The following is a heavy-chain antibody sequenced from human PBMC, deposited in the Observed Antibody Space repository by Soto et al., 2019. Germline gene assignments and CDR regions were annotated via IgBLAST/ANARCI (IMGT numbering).Heavy chain of an antibody. CDR1: GFSLSTSGVA. CDR3: ARRRITNFEY. J-gene: IGHJ4*02. V-gene: IGHV2-5*01. D-gene: IGHD1-20*01. Sequence: QITLKESGPTLVKPTQTLTLTCTFSGFSLSTSGVAVGWIRQPPGKALEWLAIIYSNDDRRYSPALNSRLTITKDTSRNQVVLTLTNLDPVDTATYYCARRRITNFEYWGQGTLVTVSS. CDR2: IYSNDDR.